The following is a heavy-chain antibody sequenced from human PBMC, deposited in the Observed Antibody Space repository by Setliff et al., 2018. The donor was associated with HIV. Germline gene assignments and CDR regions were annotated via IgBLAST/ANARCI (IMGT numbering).Heavy chain of an antibody. D-gene: IGHD3-10*01. V-gene: IGHV3-33*08. CDR3: TRYGSGRSAGNNYYYNYMDV. CDR1: GFTFSSYG. CDR2: IWYDGSNK. J-gene: IGHJ6*03. Sequence: GESLKISCAASGFTFSSYGMHWVRQAPGKGLEWVAVIWYDGSNKYYADSVKGRFTISRDNSKNTLFLQMNSLRPEDTAVYYCTRYGSGRSAGNNYYYNYMDVWGKGTTVTAP.